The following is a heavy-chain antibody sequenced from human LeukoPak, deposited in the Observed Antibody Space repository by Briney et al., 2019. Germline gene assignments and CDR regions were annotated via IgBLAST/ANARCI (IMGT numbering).Heavy chain of an antibody. CDR3: AKGQYYDILTGYLNY. D-gene: IGHD3-9*01. CDR1: GFTFSIYG. CDR2: IRYDGSNK. V-gene: IGHV3-30*02. Sequence: GGSLRLSCAASGFTFSIYGMHWVRQAPGKGLEWVAFIRYDGSNKYYADSVKGRFTISRDNSKNTLYLQMNSLRAEDTAVYYCAKGQYYDILTGYLNYWGQGTLVTVSS. J-gene: IGHJ4*02.